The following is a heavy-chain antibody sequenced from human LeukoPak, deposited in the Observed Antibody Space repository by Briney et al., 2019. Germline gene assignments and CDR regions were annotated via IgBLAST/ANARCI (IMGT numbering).Heavy chain of an antibody. J-gene: IGHJ4*02. CDR3: ARDSAGLYYFDY. V-gene: IGHV3-30*04. CDR1: GFTFSSYA. D-gene: IGHD6-13*01. Sequence: PGRSLRLSCAASGFTFSSYAMHWVRQSPGKGLEWVAVISSDGSNKYYADSVKGRFTISRDNSKNTLYLQMNSLSAEDTAVFYCARDSAGLYYFDYWGQGTLVTVSS. CDR2: ISSDGSNK.